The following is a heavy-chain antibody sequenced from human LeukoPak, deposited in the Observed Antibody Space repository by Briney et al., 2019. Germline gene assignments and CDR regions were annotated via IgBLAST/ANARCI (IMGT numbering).Heavy chain of an antibody. D-gene: IGHD5-12*01. CDR2: MNPNSGST. CDR3: ARGRSTGYPYYFEY. J-gene: IGHJ4*02. V-gene: IGHV1-8*03. CDR1: GYTFTSYD. Sequence: GASVKVSCKASGYTFTSYDINWVRLATGQGLEWMGWMNPNSGSTGYAQKFQGRVTITRNTSISTAYMELSGLRSEDTAVYYCARGRSTGYPYYFEYWGQGTLVTVSS.